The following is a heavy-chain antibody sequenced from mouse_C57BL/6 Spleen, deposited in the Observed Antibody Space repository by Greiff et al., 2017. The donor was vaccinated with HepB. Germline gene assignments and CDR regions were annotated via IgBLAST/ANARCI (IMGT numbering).Heavy chain of an antibody. J-gene: IGHJ2*01. Sequence: QVHVKQPGTELVKPGASVKLSCKASGYTFTSYWMHWVKQRTGQGLEWIGNINPSNGGTNYNEKFKSKATLTVDKSSSTAYMQLSSLTSEDSAVYYCAREDYPYYFDYWGQGTTLTVSS. V-gene: IGHV1-53*01. CDR1: GYTFTSYW. D-gene: IGHD2-4*01. CDR3: AREDYPYYFDY. CDR2: INPSNGGT.